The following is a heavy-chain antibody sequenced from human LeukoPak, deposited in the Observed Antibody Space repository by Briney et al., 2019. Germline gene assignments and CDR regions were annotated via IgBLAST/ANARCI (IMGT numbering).Heavy chain of an antibody. Sequence: GGSLRLSCAASGFTFSSYSMNWVRQAPGKGLEWVSSISSSSYIYYADSVKGRFTISRDSAKNSLYLQMNSLRAEDTAVYYCASHYDSSGQFDYWGQGTLVTVSS. D-gene: IGHD3-22*01. CDR1: GFTFSSYS. J-gene: IGHJ4*02. CDR2: ISSSSYI. CDR3: ASHYDSSGQFDY. V-gene: IGHV3-21*01.